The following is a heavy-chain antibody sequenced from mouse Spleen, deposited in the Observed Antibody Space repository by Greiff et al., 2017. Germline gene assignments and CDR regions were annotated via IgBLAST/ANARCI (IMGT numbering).Heavy chain of an antibody. Sequence: VQLQQSGPELVKPGASVKISCKASGYSFTDYNMNWVKQNNGKSLEWIGIINPNYGTTSYNQKFKGKATLTVDQSSSTAYMQLNSLTSDDSAVYYCARRGTGTRYWYFDVWGAGTTVTVSS. J-gene: IGHJ1*01. D-gene: IGHD4-1*01. V-gene: IGHV1-39*01. CDR3: ARRGTGTRYWYFDV. CDR2: INPNYGTT. CDR1: GYSFTDYN.